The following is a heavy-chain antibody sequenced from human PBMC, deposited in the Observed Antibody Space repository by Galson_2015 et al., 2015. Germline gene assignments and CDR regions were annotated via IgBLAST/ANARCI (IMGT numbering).Heavy chain of an antibody. CDR2: INTNTGNP. Sequence: SVKVSCKASGYTFTSYAMNWVRQAPGQGLEWMGWINTNTGNPTYAQGFTGRFVFSLDTSVSTAYLQISSLKAEDTAVYYCASAVHSGYDYGYWFDPWGQGTLVTVSS. D-gene: IGHD5-12*01. CDR1: GYTFTSYA. J-gene: IGHJ5*02. V-gene: IGHV7-4-1*02. CDR3: ASAVHSGYDYGYWFDP.